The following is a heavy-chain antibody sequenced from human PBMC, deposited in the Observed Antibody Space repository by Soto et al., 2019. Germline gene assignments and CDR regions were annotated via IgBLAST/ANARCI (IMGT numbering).Heavy chain of an antibody. CDR3: ARVYSGSGSPKF. J-gene: IGHJ4*02. CDR2: INPKSGGT. CDR1: GYTFTANY. D-gene: IGHD3-10*01. V-gene: IGHV1-2*02. Sequence: GASVKVSCKASGYTFTANYLHWVRQAPGQGLEWMGWINPKSGGTDFAQKFQGRVIMTRDTAISTAYMELRGLRSDDTAVYYCARVYSGSGSPKFWGQGTLVTVSS.